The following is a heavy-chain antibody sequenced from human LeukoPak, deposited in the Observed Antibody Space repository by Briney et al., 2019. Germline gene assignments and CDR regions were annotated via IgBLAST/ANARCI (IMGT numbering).Heavy chain of an antibody. D-gene: IGHD6-19*01. J-gene: IGHJ4*02. V-gene: IGHV3-30-3*01. CDR2: ISYDGSNK. CDR3: ARRRGIAVAGPLDY. CDR1: GFTFSSYA. Sequence: GGSLRPSCAASGFTFSSYAMHWVRQAPGKGLEWVAVISYDGSNKYYADSVKGRFTISRDNSKNTLYLQMNSLRAEDTAVYYCARRRGIAVAGPLDYRGQGTLVTVSS.